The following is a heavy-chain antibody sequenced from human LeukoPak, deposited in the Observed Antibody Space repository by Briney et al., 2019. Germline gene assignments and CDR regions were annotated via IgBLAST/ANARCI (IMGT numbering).Heavy chain of an antibody. CDR2: IYHSGST. CDR1: GASITSYY. CDR3: ARAPAPMATIDY. D-gene: IGHD5-24*01. V-gene: IGHV4-59*08. Sequence: SETLSLTCAVSGASITSYYWNWIRQPPGKGLEWIGYIYHSGSTNYNPSLKSRVTISMDTSKYQFSLKLSSVIAADTAVYYCARAPAPMATIDYWGQGTLVTVSS. J-gene: IGHJ4*02.